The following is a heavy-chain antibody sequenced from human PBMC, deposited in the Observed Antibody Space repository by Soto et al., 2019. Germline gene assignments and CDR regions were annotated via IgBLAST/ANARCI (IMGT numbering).Heavy chain of an antibody. Sequence: QVQLQQWGAGLLKPSETLSLTCAVYGGSFSGYYWSWIRQPPGKGLEWIGEINHSGSTNYNPSLKSRVTISVDTSKHQFSLKLSSVTAADTAVYYCASRRTLWFGELRQWGQGTLVTVSS. V-gene: IGHV4-34*01. J-gene: IGHJ4*02. CDR3: ASRRTLWFGELRQ. CDR1: GGSFSGYY. D-gene: IGHD3-10*01. CDR2: INHSGST.